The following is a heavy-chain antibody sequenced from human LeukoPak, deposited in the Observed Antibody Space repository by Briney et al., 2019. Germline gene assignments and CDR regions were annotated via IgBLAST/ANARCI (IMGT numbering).Heavy chain of an antibody. Sequence: GESRKISCKGSGYRFNAYWIAWVRQMPGKGLEWMGIIYPDDSDTRYSPSFQGQVTISADKSVRTAYLQWSSLKASDTAMYYCARPNITSYYDSRGYAAFDVWGQGTMGAVSS. CDR1: GYRFNAYW. D-gene: IGHD3-22*01. CDR2: IYPDDSDT. V-gene: IGHV5-51*01. CDR3: ARPNITSYYDSRGYAAFDV. J-gene: IGHJ3*01.